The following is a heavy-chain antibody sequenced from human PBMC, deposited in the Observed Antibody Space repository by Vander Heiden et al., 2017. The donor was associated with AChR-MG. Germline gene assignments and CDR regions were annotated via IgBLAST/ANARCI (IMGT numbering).Heavy chain of an antibody. CDR3: VRVYYYDSSGYYYGFDP. CDR1: GCTFSSHG. D-gene: IGHD3-22*01. J-gene: IGHJ5*02. CDR2: ISTSSSYT. Sequence: EVQLVESGGGLVKPGGSLRLSCAVSGCTFSSHGMNWVRQAPGKGLEWVSSISTSSSYTFYADSVKGRFTISRDDAKNSLYLQMSSLRAEDTAVYYCVRVYYYDSSGYYYGFDPWGQGTLVTVSS. V-gene: IGHV3-21*06.